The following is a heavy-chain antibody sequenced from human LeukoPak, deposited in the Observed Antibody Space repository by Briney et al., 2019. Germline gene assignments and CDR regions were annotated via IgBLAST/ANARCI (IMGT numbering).Heavy chain of an antibody. CDR2: ISWNSGSI. V-gene: IGHV3-9*01. CDR3: AKDIAPYYYGSGTNWFDP. D-gene: IGHD3-10*01. CDR1: GFTVSSNY. Sequence: GGSLRLSCAASGFTVSSNYMSWVRQPPGKGLEWVSGISWNSGSIGYADSVKGRFTISRDNAKNSLYLQMNSLRAEDTALYYCAKDIAPYYYGSGTNWFDPWGQGTLVTVSS. J-gene: IGHJ5*02.